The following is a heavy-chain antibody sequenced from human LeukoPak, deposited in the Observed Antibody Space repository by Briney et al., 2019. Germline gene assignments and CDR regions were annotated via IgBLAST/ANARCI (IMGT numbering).Heavy chain of an antibody. CDR3: ARVYSSGWYGEGDWFDP. CDR1: GGTFSSYA. J-gene: IGHJ5*02. Sequence: SVKVSCKASGGTFSSYAISWVRQAPGQGLEWMGGIIPIFGTANYAQKFQGRVTITADESTSTAYMELSSLRSGDTAVYYCARVYSSGWYGEGDWFDPWGQGTLVTVSS. D-gene: IGHD6-19*01. V-gene: IGHV1-69*13. CDR2: IIPIFGTA.